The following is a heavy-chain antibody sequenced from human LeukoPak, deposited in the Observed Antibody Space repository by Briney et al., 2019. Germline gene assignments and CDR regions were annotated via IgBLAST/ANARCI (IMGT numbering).Heavy chain of an antibody. D-gene: IGHD3-22*01. V-gene: IGHV3-30*03. CDR1: GFTFSSYG. CDR2: ISYDGSNK. Sequence: GGSLRLSCAASGFTFSSYGMHWVRQAPGKGLEWLAVISYDGSNKYYADSVKGRFTISRDNSKNTLYLQMNSLRAEDTAVYYCARERTGNSDSSGHYDYWGQGTLVTVSS. CDR3: ARERTGNSDSSGHYDY. J-gene: IGHJ4*02.